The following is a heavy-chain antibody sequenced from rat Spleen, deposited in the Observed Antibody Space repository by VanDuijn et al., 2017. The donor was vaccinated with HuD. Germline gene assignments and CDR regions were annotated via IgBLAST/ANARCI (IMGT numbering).Heavy chain of an antibody. CDR2: ISYDGGTT. CDR1: GFTFSDYN. D-gene: IGHD1-4*01. Sequence: EVQLVESGGGLVQPGRSLKLSCAVSGFTFSDYNMAWVRQAPKKGLEWVATISYDGGTTYYRDSVKGRFTISRNSAKSTLYLQMDSLRSEETATYYCVREAGLPFHYFDYWGQGVMVTVSS. CDR3: VREAGLPFHYFDY. V-gene: IGHV5-7*01. J-gene: IGHJ2*01.